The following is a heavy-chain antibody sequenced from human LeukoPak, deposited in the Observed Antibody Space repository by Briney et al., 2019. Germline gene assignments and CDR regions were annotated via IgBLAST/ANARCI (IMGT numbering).Heavy chain of an antibody. CDR3: ARGYSGCFHY. J-gene: IGHJ4*02. Sequence: GASVKVSCKASGYTFTGYALHWVRQAPGQGLEWMGWINTGSGNTKYSQRFQDRVTITMDTPASTVYMEMNDLGSEDTAVYYCARGYSGCFHYWGQGALVTVSS. CDR1: GYTFTGYA. CDR2: INTGSGNT. D-gene: IGHD1-26*01. V-gene: IGHV1-3*04.